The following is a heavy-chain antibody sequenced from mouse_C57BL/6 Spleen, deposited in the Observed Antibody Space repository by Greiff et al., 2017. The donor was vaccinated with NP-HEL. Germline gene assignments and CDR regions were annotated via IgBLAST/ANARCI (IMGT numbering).Heavy chain of an antibody. CDR2: IDPSDSET. D-gene: IGHD1-1*01. J-gene: IGHJ1*03. V-gene: IGHV1-52*01. Sequence: QVQLQQPGAELVRPGSSVKLSCKASSYTFTSYWMHWVKQRPIQGLEWIGNIDPSDSETHYNQKFKDKATLTVDKSSSTAYMQLSSLTSEDSAVYYCARGRFITTVVGGYFDVWGTGTTVTVSS. CDR1: SYTFTSYW. CDR3: ARGRFITTVVGGYFDV.